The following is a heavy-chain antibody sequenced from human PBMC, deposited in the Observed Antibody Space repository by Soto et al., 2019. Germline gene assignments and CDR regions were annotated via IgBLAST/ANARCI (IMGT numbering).Heavy chain of an antibody. V-gene: IGHV3-21*01. CDR1: GFTFSSYS. CDR3: ARDRRDGYNFDY. J-gene: IGHJ4*02. CDR2: ISSSGSYI. D-gene: IGHD5-12*01. Sequence: PGGSLRLSCAASGFTFSSYSMNWVRQAPGKGLEWVSSISSSGSYIYYADSVKGRFTISRDNAKNSLYLQMNSLGAEDTAVYYCARDRRDGYNFDYWGQGTLVTVSS.